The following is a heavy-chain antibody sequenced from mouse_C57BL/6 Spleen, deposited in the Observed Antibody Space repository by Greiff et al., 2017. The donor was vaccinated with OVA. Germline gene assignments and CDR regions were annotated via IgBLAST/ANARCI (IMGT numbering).Heavy chain of an antibody. CDR3: ARLGDNNDDWFAY. J-gene: IGHJ3*01. CDR1: GYTFTSYW. D-gene: IGHD1-3*01. V-gene: IGHV1-52*01. Sequence: QVQLRQPGAELVRPGSSVKLSCKASGYTFTSYWMHWVQQRPIQGLEWIGNIDPSDSETHYNQQFKDQATLTVDNSSSTAYMQLSSLTSEDAAVYYGARLGDNNDDWFAYWGQGTLVTVSA. CDR2: IDPSDSET.